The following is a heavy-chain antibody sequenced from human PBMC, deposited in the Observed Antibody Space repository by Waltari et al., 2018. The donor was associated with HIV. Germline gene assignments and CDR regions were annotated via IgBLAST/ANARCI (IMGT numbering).Heavy chain of an antibody. D-gene: IGHD3-10*01. Sequence: QLQLQESGPGLVKPSETLSLTCPVSGGSISSTSSYWGWIRQPPGKGLEWIGSIYYSGSTYYNPSLKSRVTISVDTSKNQFSLKLSSVTAADTAVYYCARGEFLDYWGQGTLVTVSS. CDR1: GGSISSTSSY. V-gene: IGHV4-39*07. CDR2: IYYSGST. CDR3: ARGEFLDY. J-gene: IGHJ4*02.